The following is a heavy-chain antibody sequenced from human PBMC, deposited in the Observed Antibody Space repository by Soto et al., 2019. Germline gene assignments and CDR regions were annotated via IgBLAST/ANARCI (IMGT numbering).Heavy chain of an antibody. CDR3: ARIPRYSYPTSDPLDN. CDR2: ILPIMGSV. CDR1: GGTFNTYT. J-gene: IGHJ4*02. Sequence: QVHLVQSGSEVKKPGSSVTVSCKASGGTFNTYTFSWVRQAPGQGLEWMGSILPIMGSVNYAHDFRGRLSSTADPSTTTAYMELTSLTSHDTDIYYCARIPRYSYPTSDPLDNWGQGTLVTVSS. D-gene: IGHD2-15*01. V-gene: IGHV1-69*01.